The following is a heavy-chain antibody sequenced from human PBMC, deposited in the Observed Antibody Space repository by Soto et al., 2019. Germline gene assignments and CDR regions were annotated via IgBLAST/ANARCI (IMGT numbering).Heavy chain of an antibody. Sequence: ASVKVSCKASGYTFSSYDINWVRQATGQGLEWMGWMNPNSGNTGYAQKFQGRVTMTRNTSISTAYMEMSSLRSEDTAVYYCARSPGGYSWNYDFDYWGQGTLVTVSS. CDR2: MNPNSGNT. J-gene: IGHJ4*02. CDR3: ARSPGGYSWNYDFDY. V-gene: IGHV1-8*01. D-gene: IGHD1-7*01. CDR1: GYTFSSYD.